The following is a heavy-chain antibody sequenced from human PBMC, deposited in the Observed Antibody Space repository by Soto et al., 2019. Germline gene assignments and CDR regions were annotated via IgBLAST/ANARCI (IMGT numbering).Heavy chain of an antibody. CDR3: ARDRAPQNYNWNDVGGY. CDR1: GYTFTSYA. D-gene: IGHD1-20*01. CDR2: INAGNGNT. J-gene: IGHJ4*02. Sequence: QVQLVQSGAEVKKPGASVKVSCKASGYTFTSYAMHWVRQAPGQRLEWMGWINAGNGNTKYSQKFQGRVTITRDTSASTAYMELSSLRSEDTAVYYCARDRAPQNYNWNDVGGYWGQGTLVTVSS. V-gene: IGHV1-3*01.